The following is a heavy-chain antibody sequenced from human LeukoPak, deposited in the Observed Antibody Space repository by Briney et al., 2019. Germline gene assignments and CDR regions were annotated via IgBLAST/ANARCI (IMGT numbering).Heavy chain of an antibody. CDR1: GGSISSSSYY. CDR2: IYYSGST. V-gene: IGHV4-39*01. D-gene: IGHD3-3*01. CDR3: ARHTHYDFWSGYLDAFDI. J-gene: IGHJ3*02. Sequence: SETLSLTCTVSGGSISSSSYYWGWIRQPPGKGLEWIGSIYYSGSTYYNPSLKSRVTISVDTSKNQFSLKLSSVTAADMAVHYCARHTHYDFWSGYLDAFDIWGQGTMVTVSS.